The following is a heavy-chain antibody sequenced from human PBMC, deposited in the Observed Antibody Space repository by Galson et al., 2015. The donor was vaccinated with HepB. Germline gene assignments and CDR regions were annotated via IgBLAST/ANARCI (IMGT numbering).Heavy chain of an antibody. CDR2: FDPEDGET. V-gene: IGHV1-24*01. Sequence: SVTVSCKVSGSTLTELSMHWVRQAPGKGLEWMGGFDPEDGETIYAQKFQGRVTMTEDTSTDTAYMELSSLRSEDTAVYYCATSYYTYFDYWGQGTLVTVSS. J-gene: IGHJ4*02. CDR3: ATSYYTYFDY. CDR1: GSTLTELS. D-gene: IGHD1-26*01.